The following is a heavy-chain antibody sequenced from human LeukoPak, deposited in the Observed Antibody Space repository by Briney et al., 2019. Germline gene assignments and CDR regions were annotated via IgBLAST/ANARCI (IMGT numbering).Heavy chain of an antibody. CDR3: AREKGGGGFDP. CDR2: IIPIFGTA. J-gene: IGHJ5*02. CDR1: GGTFSSYA. D-gene: IGHD3-16*01. V-gene: IGHV1-69*05. Sequence: SVKVSCKASGGTFSSYAISWVRQGPGQGLEWMGGIIPIFGTANYAQKFQGRVTITTDESTSTAYMELSSLRSEDTAVYYCAREKGGGGFDPWAREPWSPSPQ.